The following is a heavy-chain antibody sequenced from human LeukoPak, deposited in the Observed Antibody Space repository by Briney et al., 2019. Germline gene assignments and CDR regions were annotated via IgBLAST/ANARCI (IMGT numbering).Heavy chain of an antibody. CDR3: ARGRITAAGYYYYYGMDV. D-gene: IGHD6-13*01. CDR2: IYIGGGA. Sequence: SETLSLTCSVSGASISLYYWGWIRQPAGKGLEWIGRIYIGGGAYYNPSLKSRVSMSVDTSKNQFSLKLTSVTAADTAVYYCARGRITAAGYYYYYGMDVWGQGTTVTVSS. J-gene: IGHJ6*02. CDR1: GASISLYY. V-gene: IGHV4-4*07.